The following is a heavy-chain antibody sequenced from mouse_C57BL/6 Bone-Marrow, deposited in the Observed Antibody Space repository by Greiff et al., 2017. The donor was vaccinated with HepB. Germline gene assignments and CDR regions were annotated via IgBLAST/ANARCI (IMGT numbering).Heavy chain of an antibody. CDR3: ARRGTRYGYDGFAY. D-gene: IGHD2-2*01. CDR1: GFTFSSYG. Sequence: DVQLVESGGDLVKPGGSLKLSCAASGFTFSSYGMSWVRQTPDKRLEWVATISSGGSYTYYQDSVKGRFTISRDNAKNTLYLQMSSLKSEDAAMYYCARRGTRYGYDGFAYWGQGTLVTVSA. CDR2: ISSGGSYT. V-gene: IGHV5-6*01. J-gene: IGHJ3*01.